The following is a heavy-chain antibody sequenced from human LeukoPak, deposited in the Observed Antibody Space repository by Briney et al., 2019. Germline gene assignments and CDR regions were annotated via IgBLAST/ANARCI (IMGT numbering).Heavy chain of an antibody. Sequence: PGGSLRLSCAASGFTFSDYYMSWIRQAPGKGLEWVSYISSSGSTIYYADSVKGRFTVSRDNGKHSLYLQMNSLRAEDTAVYYCARVAHDYVWGSYRQYTFDIWGQGTTVTVSS. J-gene: IGHJ3*02. D-gene: IGHD3-16*02. CDR3: ARVAHDYVWGSYRQYTFDI. CDR2: ISSSGSTI. CDR1: GFTFSDYY. V-gene: IGHV3-11*04.